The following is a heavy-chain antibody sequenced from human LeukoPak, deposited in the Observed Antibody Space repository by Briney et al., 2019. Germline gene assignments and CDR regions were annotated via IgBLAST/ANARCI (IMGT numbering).Heavy chain of an antibody. Sequence: ASVKVSCKASGYSFYSYGITWVRQAPGQRFEWMGWISGYNGKTDYSQKFRGRVTRTTDTSTSTAYLEVRSLRSDDTAVYYCARNINSGHDPSYEYYYMDVWGKGTTVTVSS. CDR3: ARNINSGHDPSYEYYYMDV. D-gene: IGHD5-12*01. J-gene: IGHJ6*03. CDR1: GYSFYSYG. V-gene: IGHV1-18*01. CDR2: ISGYNGKT.